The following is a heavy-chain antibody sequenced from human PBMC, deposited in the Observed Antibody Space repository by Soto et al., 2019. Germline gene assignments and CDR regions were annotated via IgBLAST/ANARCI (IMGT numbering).Heavy chain of an antibody. CDR1: EFTGVSYG. CDR3: ARDQSSSSSDYYYYGMDV. V-gene: IGHV3-21*01. Sequence: VVSRIPFIEVSEFTGVSYGMHLIHTPSSKSSEWVSSISSSSSYIYYADSVKGRFTISRDNAKNSLYLQMNSLRAEDTAVYYCARDQSSSSSDYYYYGMDVWGQGITVKVSS. D-gene: IGHD6-6*01. J-gene: IGHJ6*02. CDR2: ISSSSSYI.